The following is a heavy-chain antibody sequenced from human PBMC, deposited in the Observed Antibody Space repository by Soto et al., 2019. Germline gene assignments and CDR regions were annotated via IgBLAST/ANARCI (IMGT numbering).Heavy chain of an antibody. D-gene: IGHD6-19*01. J-gene: IGHJ4*02. V-gene: IGHV3-30-3*01. CDR3: ARPIAVAAPVGY. CDR2: ISYDGSNK. Sequence: GGSLRLSCAASGFTFSSYAMHWVRQAPGKGLEWVAVISYDGSNKYYADSVKGRFTISRDNSKNTLYLQMNSLRAEDTAVYYCARPIAVAAPVGYSCQGTLVTVSS. CDR1: GFTFSSYA.